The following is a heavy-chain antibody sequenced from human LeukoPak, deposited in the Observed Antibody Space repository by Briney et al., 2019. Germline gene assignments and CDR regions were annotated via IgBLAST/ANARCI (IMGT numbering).Heavy chain of an antibody. CDR3: AREGIAAAGTRNWFDP. D-gene: IGHD6-13*01. CDR2: INPNSGGT. J-gene: IGHJ5*02. CDR1: GYTFTGYY. V-gene: IGHV1-2*02. Sequence: GASVKVSCKASGYTFTGYYMHWVRQAPGQGLEWMGWINPNSGGTNYAQKFQGRVTMTRDTSISTAYMELSRLRSDDTAVYYCAREGIAAAGTRNWFDPWGQGILVTVSS.